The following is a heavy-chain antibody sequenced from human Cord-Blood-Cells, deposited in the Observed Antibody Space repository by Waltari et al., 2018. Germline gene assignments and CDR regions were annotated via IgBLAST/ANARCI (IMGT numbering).Heavy chain of an antibody. CDR1: GLTFSSYS. CDR2: ISSSSSTI. CDR3: ARLGNYDFWSGYYPHYYYGMDV. D-gene: IGHD3-3*01. J-gene: IGHJ6*02. V-gene: IGHV3-48*02. Sequence: EVQLVESGGGLVQPGGSLRLSCAASGLTFSSYSMNWVRQAPGKGLAGVSYISSSSSTIYYADSVKGRFTISRDNAKNSLYLQMNSLRDEDTAVYYCARLGNYDFWSGYYPHYYYGMDVWGQGTTVTVSS.